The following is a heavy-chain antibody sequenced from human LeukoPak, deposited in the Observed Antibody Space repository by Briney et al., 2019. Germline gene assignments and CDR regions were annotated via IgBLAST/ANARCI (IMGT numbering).Heavy chain of an antibody. J-gene: IGHJ5*02. D-gene: IGHD5-12*01. CDR2: INPGDGTT. CDR3: ARSFYGYGRFDH. Sequence: EASVKVSCKTSGYRFTSYYIHWVRQAPGQGLEWMGMINPGDGTTTYAQGFQGRVTMTRDTSTRTVYMEVNSLTFADTAMYYCARSFYGYGRFDHWGQGTLVTVSS. V-gene: IGHV1-46*01. CDR1: GYRFTSYY.